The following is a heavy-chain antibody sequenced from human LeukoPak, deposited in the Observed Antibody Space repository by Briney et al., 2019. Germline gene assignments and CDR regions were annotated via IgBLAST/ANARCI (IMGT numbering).Heavy chain of an antibody. V-gene: IGHV4-59*01. D-gene: IGHD4-17*01. J-gene: IGHJ4*02. CDR1: GGSISSYY. CDR2: IYYSGSI. CDR3: ARVFSYGDFVDY. Sequence: PSETLSLTCTVSGGSISSYYWSWIRQPPGKGLEWIGYIYYSGSINYNPSLKSRVTISVDTSKNQLSLKLSSVTAADTAVYYCARVFSYGDFVDYWGQGTLVTVSS.